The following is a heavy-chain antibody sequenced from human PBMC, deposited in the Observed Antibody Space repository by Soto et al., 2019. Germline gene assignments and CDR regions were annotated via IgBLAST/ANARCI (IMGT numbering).Heavy chain of an antibody. CDR3: ARESRNWGQPIDH. CDR2: ISTTGETI. V-gene: IGHV3-48*02. D-gene: IGHD3-16*01. CDR1: GFTFIDYS. Sequence: DVQLVESGGGLVRPGGSLRLSCAASGFTFIDYSMHWVRQAPGKGLESVSFISTTGETIYYAASVEGRITISRDNARNSVYLQMNSLRDEDTAVYYCARESRNWGQPIDHWGQGTLVTVSS. J-gene: IGHJ4*02.